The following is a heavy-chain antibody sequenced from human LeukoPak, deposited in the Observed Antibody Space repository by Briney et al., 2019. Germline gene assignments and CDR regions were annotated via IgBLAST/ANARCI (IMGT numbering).Heavy chain of an antibody. V-gene: IGHV3-30*04. CDR1: GFTFSSYA. Sequence: PGRSLRLSCAASGFTFSSYAIHWVRQAPGKGLEWVAVISYDGSNKYYADSVKGRFTISRDDSKNTLYLQMNSLGAGDTAVYYCAKDQAGAWGQGTLVTVSS. J-gene: IGHJ5*02. D-gene: IGHD1-26*01. CDR3: AKDQAGA. CDR2: ISYDGSNK.